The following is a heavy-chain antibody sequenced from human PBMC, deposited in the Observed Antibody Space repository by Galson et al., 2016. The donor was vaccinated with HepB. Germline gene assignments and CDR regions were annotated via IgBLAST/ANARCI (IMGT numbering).Heavy chain of an antibody. CDR2: SRYSGTT. CDR3: VRGTSKSWYGYKRSYYYTMDV. CDR1: GFSLTNYE. D-gene: IGHD3-3*01. Sequence: SLRLSCAVSGFSLTNYEMNWVRQAPGKGLEWLSYSRYSGTTYYADSVKGRFTISRANAENSLFLQMNSLRTDDTGVYFCVRGTSKSWYGYKRSYYYTMDVWGRGTTVIVSS. V-gene: IGHV3-48*03. J-gene: IGHJ6*02.